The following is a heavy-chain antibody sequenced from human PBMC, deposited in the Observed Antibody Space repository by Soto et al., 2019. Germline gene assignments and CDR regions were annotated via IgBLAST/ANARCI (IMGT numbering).Heavy chain of an antibody. J-gene: IGHJ4*02. D-gene: IGHD1-26*01. V-gene: IGHV4-59*01. CDR3: ARGFLADGSYFDY. Sequence: SETLSLTCTVSGGSISSYYWSWIRQPPGKGLEWIGYIYYSGSTNYNPSLKSRVTISVDTSKNQFSLKLSSVTAADTAVYYCARGFLADGSYFDYWGQGTLVTVSS. CDR1: GGSISSYY. CDR2: IYYSGST.